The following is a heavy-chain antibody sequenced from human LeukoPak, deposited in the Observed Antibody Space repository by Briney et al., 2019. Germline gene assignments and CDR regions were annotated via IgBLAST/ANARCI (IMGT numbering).Heavy chain of an antibody. CDR2: ISSNGSTI. CDR3: AYDCSGGSCYPPQGY. V-gene: IGHV3-48*04. J-gene: IGHJ4*02. D-gene: IGHD2-15*01. CDR1: GVTFSSYS. Sequence: GRSLRLSCAASGVTFSSYSMNWVRQAPGKGLEWVSYISSNGSTIYYADSVKGRFTISRDNAKNSLYLQMNSVSAEDTAVYYCAYDCSGGSCYPPQGYWGQGTLVTVSS.